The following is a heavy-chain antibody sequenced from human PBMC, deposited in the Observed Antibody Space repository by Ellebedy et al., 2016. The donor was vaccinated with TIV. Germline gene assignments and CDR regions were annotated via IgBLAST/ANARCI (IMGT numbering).Heavy chain of an antibody. Sequence: SLKISXAASGFTFDDYAMHWVRQAPGKGLEWVSGISWNSGSIGYADSVKGRFTISRDNAKNSLYLQMNSLRAEDTALYYCAKESTPAAAGPRGGSFDYWGQGTLVTVSS. D-gene: IGHD6-13*01. CDR2: ISWNSGSI. V-gene: IGHV3-9*01. CDR3: AKESTPAAAGPRGGSFDY. J-gene: IGHJ4*02. CDR1: GFTFDDYA.